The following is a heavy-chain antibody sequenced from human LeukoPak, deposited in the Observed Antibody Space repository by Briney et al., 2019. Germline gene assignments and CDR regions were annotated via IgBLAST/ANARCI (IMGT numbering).Heavy chain of an antibody. D-gene: IGHD1-26*01. CDR3: ARGGLVGGSYLPLDY. Sequence: SETLSLTCAVYGGAFSGDYWSWSREPPGEGVEGSGEINHSGSTNYNPSLKSRVTISVDTSKNQFSLKLSSVTAADTAVYYCARGGLVGGSYLPLDYWGQGTLVTVSS. CDR2: INHSGST. CDR1: GGAFSGDY. V-gene: IGHV4-34*01. J-gene: IGHJ4*02.